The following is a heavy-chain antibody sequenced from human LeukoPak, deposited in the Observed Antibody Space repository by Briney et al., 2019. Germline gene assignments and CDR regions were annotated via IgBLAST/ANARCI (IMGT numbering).Heavy chain of an antibody. V-gene: IGHV3-30*18. D-gene: IGHD1-26*01. CDR3: AKDRSGSYDD. CDR1: GFTFSSYS. CDR2: ISYDGSNK. Sequence: GGSLRFSCAASGFTFSSYSMHWVRQAPGKGLEWVAVISYDGSNKYYADSVKGRFTISRDNSKNTLYLQMNSLRAEDTAVYYCAKDRSGSYDDWGQGTLVTVSS. J-gene: IGHJ4*02.